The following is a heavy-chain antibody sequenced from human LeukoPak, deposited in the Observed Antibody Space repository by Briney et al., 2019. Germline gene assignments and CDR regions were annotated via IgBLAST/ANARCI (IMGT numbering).Heavy chain of an antibody. J-gene: IGHJ1*01. Sequence: PGGSLRLSCAASGFTFSSYAMSWVRQAPGKGLEWGAAISGSGGSTYYADSVKGRFTISRDNSKNTLYLQMNSLRAEDTAVYYCAKGILGNRPGYFQHWGQGTLVTVSS. D-gene: IGHD3-9*01. CDR2: ISGSGGST. V-gene: IGHV3-23*01. CDR1: GFTFSSYA. CDR3: AKGILGNRPGYFQH.